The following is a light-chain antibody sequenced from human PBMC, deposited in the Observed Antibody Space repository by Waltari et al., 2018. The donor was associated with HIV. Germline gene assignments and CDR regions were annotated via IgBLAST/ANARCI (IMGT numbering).Light chain of an antibody. CDR3: CSYAGNYTLV. CDR1: SSDVGVYNY. Sequence: QSALTQPRSVSGSPGQSVTVSCTGTSSDVGVYNYVSWYQQHPGKAPKLMIYDVNKRPSGVPDRFSGSKSGNTASLTISGLQAEDEADYYCCSYAGNYTLVFGGGTKLTVL. V-gene: IGLV2-11*01. J-gene: IGLJ2*01. CDR2: DVN.